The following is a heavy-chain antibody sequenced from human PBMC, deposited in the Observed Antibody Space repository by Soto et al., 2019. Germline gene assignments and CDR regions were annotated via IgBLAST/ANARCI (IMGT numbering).Heavy chain of an antibody. CDR2: ISGSGHNT. Sequence: GGSLRLSCAASGFTFTNYAMIWFRHSPGKGLEWVSAISGSGHNTYYADSVKGRFTISRDNSKNTLYVQMSSLRAEDTAVYYCAKDEYSYGHDAFNIWGQGTTVTVSS. CDR3: AKDEYSYGHDAFNI. V-gene: IGHV3-23*01. CDR1: GFTFTNYA. D-gene: IGHD5-18*01. J-gene: IGHJ3*02.